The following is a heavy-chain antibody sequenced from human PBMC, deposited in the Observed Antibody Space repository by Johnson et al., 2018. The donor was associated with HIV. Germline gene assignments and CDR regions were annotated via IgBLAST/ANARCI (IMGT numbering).Heavy chain of an antibody. CDR3: AREEVTIFGVAYDAFDS. J-gene: IGHJ3*02. Sequence: QVQLVESGGGVVQPGRSLRLSCAASGFTFSSYAMHWVRQAPGKGLEWVAVISYDGSNKYYADSVKGRFTISRDNTKNSLYLQMNSLRAEDTAVYYCAREEVTIFGVAYDAFDSWGQGTMVTVSS. D-gene: IGHD3-3*01. V-gene: IGHV3-30-3*01. CDR2: ISYDGSNK. CDR1: GFTFSSYA.